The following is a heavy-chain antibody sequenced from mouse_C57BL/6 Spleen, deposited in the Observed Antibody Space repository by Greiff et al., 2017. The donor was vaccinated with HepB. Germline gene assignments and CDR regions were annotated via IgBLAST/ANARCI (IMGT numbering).Heavy chain of an antibody. D-gene: IGHD1-1*01. J-gene: IGHJ4*01. CDR2: IYPSDSET. CDR3: ARGPSRGSSHYAMDY. CDR1: GYTFTSYW. V-gene: IGHV1-61*01. Sequence: VQLQQPGAELVRPGSSVKLSCKASGYTFTSYWMDWVKQRPGQGLEWIGNIYPSDSETHYNQKFKDKATLTVDKSSSTAYMQLSSLTSEVSAVYYCARGPSRGSSHYAMDYWGQGTSVTVSS.